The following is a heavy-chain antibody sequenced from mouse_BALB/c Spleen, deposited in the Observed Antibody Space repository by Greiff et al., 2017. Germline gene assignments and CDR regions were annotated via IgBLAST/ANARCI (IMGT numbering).Heavy chain of an antibody. D-gene: IGHD2-3*01. Sequence: EVQRVESGGGLVQPGGSLKLSCAASGFTFSSYGMSWVRQTPDKRLELVATINSNGGSTYYPDSVKGRFTISRDNAKNTLYLQMSSLKSEDTAMYYCAREPIYDGYYGYFDYWGQGTTLTVSS. CDR2: INSNGGST. V-gene: IGHV5-6-3*01. CDR3: AREPIYDGYYGYFDY. CDR1: GFTFSSYG. J-gene: IGHJ2*01.